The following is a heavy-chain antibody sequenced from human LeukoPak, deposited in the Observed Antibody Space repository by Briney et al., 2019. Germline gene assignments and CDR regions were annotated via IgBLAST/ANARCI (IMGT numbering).Heavy chain of an antibody. D-gene: IGHD3-10*01. Sequence: GGSLRLSCAASGLTFSNYAMSWVRQAPGKGLEWVSGISDSGGSTHYADSVKGRFIISRDNSKNTLYLQMNSLRAEDTAVYYCSKDWGEYYYGSGSYYNSDGYWGQGTLVTVSS. CDR2: ISDSGGST. V-gene: IGHV3-23*01. J-gene: IGHJ4*02. CDR3: SKDWGEYYYGSGSYYNSDGY. CDR1: GLTFSNYA.